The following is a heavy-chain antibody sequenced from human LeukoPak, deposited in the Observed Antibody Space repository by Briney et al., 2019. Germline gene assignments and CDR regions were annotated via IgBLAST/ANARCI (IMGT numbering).Heavy chain of an antibody. V-gene: IGHV3-23*01. D-gene: IGHD3-22*01. CDR2: MSGGGSST. Sequence: GGSLRVSCAASGFSFSSYAVRGVRQPPPKGLERLLAMSGGGSSTFYVDSVRGRFIISRDNSMNTLYLQLNSLRAEDTAVYFCAKGKDTYSYDSSVYYVGEYWGQGTLVTVSS. CDR3: AKGKDTYSYDSSVYYVGEY. J-gene: IGHJ4*02. CDR1: GFSFSSYA.